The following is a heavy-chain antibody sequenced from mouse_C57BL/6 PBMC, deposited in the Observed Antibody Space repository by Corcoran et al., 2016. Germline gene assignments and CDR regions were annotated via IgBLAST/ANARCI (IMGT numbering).Heavy chain of an antibody. Sequence: EVQLPQSGPELVKPGASVKIPCKASGYTFTDYNMDWVKQSHGKSLEWIGDINPNNGGTIYNQKFKGKATLTVDRSSSTAYMELRSLTSEDTAVDYCGRSGWLLAGKEGYYAMDYWGEGTSVTVSP. CDR1: GYTFTDYN. CDR3: GRSGWLLAGKEGYYAMDY. J-gene: IGHJ4*01. CDR2: INPNNGGT. V-gene: IGHV1-18*01. D-gene: IGHD2-3*01.